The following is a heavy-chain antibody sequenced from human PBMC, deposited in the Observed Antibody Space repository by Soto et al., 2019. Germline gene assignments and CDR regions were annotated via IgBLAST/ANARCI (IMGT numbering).Heavy chain of an antibody. CDR2: INAYNGNT. J-gene: IGHJ3*02. CDR3: ARQHPYYDFWSGYYTDAFDI. CDR1: GYTFTSYG. D-gene: IGHD3-3*01. V-gene: IGHV1-18*01. Sequence: ASVKVSCKASGYTFTSYGISWVRQAPGQGLEWMGWINAYNGNTNYAQKFQGRVTMTRNTSISTAYMELSSLRSEDTAVYYCARQHPYYDFWSGYYTDAFDIWGQGTMVTVSS.